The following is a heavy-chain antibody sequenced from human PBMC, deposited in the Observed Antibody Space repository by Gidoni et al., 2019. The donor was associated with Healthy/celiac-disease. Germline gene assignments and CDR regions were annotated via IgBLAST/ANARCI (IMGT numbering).Heavy chain of an antibody. CDR1: GLTFRSYA. J-gene: IGHJ4*02. D-gene: IGHD4-17*01. CDR3: AKLYPPGDYRPFDY. Sequence: EVQLLESGGGLVQPGGSLRLSCAASGLTFRSYAMCWVRQVPGKGLEWVSAISGSGGSTYYADSVKGRFTISRDNSKNTLYLQMNSLRAEDTAVYDCAKLYPPGDYRPFDYWGQGTLVTVSS. CDR2: ISGSGGST. V-gene: IGHV3-23*01.